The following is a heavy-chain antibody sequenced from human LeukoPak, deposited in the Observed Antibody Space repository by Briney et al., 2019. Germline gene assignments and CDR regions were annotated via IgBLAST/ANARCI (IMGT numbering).Heavy chain of an antibody. Sequence: PSETLSLTCTVSGGSISSSSYYWGRTRQPPGKGLEWIGSIYYSGSTYYNPSLKSRVTISVDTSKSQFSLKLSSVTAADTAVYYGAREGELTMARGVIYYWGQGTLVTVSS. D-gene: IGHD3-10*01. V-gene: IGHV4-39*07. J-gene: IGHJ4*02. CDR2: IYYSGST. CDR1: GGSISSSSYY. CDR3: AREGELTMARGVIYY.